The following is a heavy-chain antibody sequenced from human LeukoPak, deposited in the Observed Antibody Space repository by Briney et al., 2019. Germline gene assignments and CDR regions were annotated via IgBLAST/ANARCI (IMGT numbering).Heavy chain of an antibody. V-gene: IGHV3-53*04. CDR3: ARGIISLDY. CDR2: IYGDGTT. J-gene: IGHJ4*02. Sequence: GGSLRHSCEASGFNLSSNYMTWVRQAVGRGVEWVSLIYGDGTTDYADSVKGRFHISRHNSKNTLYLQMNSLRAEDTAVYYCARGIISLDYWGQGTLVTVSS. D-gene: IGHD3-10*01. CDR1: GFNLSSNY.